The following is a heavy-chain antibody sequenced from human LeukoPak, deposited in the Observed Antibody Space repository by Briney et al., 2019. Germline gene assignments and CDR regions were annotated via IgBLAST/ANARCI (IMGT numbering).Heavy chain of an antibody. D-gene: IGHD6-19*01. J-gene: IGHJ4*02. CDR3: AIDRSSGWYPPQFDY. Sequence: GGSLRLSCAASGFTFSSYEMNWVRQAPGKGLEWVSYISSSGSTIYYADSVKGRFTISRDNAKNSLYLQMNSLRAEDTAVYYCAIDRSSGWYPPQFDYWGQGTLVTVSS. CDR2: ISSSGSTI. CDR1: GFTFSSYE. V-gene: IGHV3-48*03.